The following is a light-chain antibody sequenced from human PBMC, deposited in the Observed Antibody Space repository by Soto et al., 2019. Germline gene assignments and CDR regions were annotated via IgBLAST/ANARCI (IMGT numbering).Light chain of an antibody. V-gene: IGKV1-39*01. CDR1: QTISHY. J-gene: IGKJ5*01. CDR2: AAS. Sequence: SPSPLSAYVGARVNLTCRASQTISHYLQWYQQQPGRDPKALIHAASRFQSGVPSRFSGSGSGTDFNLTISSLQPEDSATYLCQQSYTPTITFGQGTRLEIK. CDR3: QQSYTPTIT.